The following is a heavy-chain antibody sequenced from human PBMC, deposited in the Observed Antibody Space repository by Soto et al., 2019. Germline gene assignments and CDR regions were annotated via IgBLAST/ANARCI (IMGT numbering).Heavy chain of an antibody. CDR2: ISSSSSTI. Sequence: GSLRPSSAAPVFTFSSYSMNWVRRAPGKGLEWVSYISSSSSTIYYADSVKGRFTISRDNAKNSLYLQMNSLRDEDTAVYYCARDLRAVAGTGAFDWFDPWGQGTLVTVS. D-gene: IGHD6-19*01. CDR3: ARDLRAVAGTGAFDWFDP. V-gene: IGHV3-48*02. J-gene: IGHJ5*02. CDR1: VFTFSSYS.